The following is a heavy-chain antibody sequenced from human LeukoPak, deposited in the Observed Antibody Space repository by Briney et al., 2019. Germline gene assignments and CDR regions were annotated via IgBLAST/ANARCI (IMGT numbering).Heavy chain of an antibody. D-gene: IGHD2-15*01. CDR2: ISWNSGSI. Sequence: GRSLRLSCAASGFTFDDYAMHWVRQAPGKGLEWVSGISWNSGSIGYADSVKGRFTISRDDAKNTLYLQLNSLRAEDTAVYYCAKGRGGFYFDLWGQGTLVTVSS. J-gene: IGHJ4*02. CDR1: GFTFDDYA. CDR3: AKGRGGFYFDL. V-gene: IGHV3-9*01.